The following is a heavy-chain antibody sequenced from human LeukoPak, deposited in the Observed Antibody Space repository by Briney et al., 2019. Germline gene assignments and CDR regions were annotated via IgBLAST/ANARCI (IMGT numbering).Heavy chain of an antibody. CDR3: ATTSTSGSPFDY. V-gene: IGHV1-46*01. CDR1: GYTLFSYY. D-gene: IGHD1-26*01. Sequence: ASVKVSCKTSGYTLFSYYIHWVRQAPGQGLEWMGMIHPSGGDTNYAQKFQGRVTVTMVASSSTVHMELRTRTSIDTPVFYCATTSTSGSPFDYWGQGTLVTVSS. CDR2: IHPSGGDT. J-gene: IGHJ4*02.